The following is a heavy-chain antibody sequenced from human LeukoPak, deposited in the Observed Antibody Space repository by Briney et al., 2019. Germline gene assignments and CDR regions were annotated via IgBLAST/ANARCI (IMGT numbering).Heavy chain of an antibody. V-gene: IGHV4-39*01. CDR3: ARHPPEARAIFGEVIRRADGNWFDP. CDR2: IYYSGST. J-gene: IGHJ5*02. D-gene: IGHD3-3*02. CDR1: GGSISSSSYY. Sequence: PSETLSLTCTVSGGSISSSSYYWGWIRQPPGKGLEWIGSIYYSGSTYYNPSLKSRVTISVDTSKNQFSLKLSSVTAADTAVYYCARHPPEARAIFGEVIRRADGNWFDPWGQGTLVTVSS.